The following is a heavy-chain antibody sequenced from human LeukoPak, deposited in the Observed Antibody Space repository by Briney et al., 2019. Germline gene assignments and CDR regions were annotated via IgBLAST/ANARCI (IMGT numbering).Heavy chain of an antibody. CDR3: ARDGGYHSSGPFDY. CDR2: IWYDGSDE. Sequence: GGSLRLSCAASGFTFSSYAMHWVRQAPGKGLEWVSIIWYDGSDEYYADSVKGRFTISRDNSKNTLYLQMNSLRAEDTAVYYCARDGGYHSSGPFDYWGQGTLVTVSS. V-gene: IGHV3-33*08. J-gene: IGHJ4*02. CDR1: GFTFSSYA. D-gene: IGHD3-22*01.